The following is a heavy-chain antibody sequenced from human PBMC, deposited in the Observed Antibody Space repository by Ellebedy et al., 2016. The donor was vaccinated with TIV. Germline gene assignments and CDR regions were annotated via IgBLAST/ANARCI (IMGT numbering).Heavy chain of an antibody. V-gene: IGHV4-59*08. CDR2: IYYTGNP. Sequence: SETLSLTXAVSGGSISSDYWSWIRQPPGKGLETIGYIYYTGNPNYNASLKSRVTMSIDTSKRQFSLKLSSVTAADTAVYYCARRVTPTDYYDNSGYYYDYWGQGSLVSVSS. CDR1: GGSISSDY. CDR3: ARRVTPTDYYDNSGYYYDY. J-gene: IGHJ4*02. D-gene: IGHD3-22*01.